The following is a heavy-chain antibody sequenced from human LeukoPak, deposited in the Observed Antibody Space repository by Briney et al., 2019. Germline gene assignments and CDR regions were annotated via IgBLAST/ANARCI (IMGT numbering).Heavy chain of an antibody. Sequence: GGSLRLSCVASGFSFSNYWMGWVRQAPGKGLEWVANINQDGSQKYYVDSVKGRFTISRDNAKNSLYLQMSSLRAEDTAVYYCVRDGMGVIKAFDVWGQGTLVTVS. CDR2: INQDGSQK. D-gene: IGHD3-10*01. V-gene: IGHV3-7*05. J-gene: IGHJ3*01. CDR3: VRDGMGVIKAFDV. CDR1: GFSFSNYW.